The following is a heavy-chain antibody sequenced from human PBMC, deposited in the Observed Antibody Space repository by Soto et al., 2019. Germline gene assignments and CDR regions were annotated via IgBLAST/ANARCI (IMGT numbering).Heavy chain of an antibody. Sequence: EVQLLESGGGLVQPGGSLRLSCAASGFTFSIYAMSWVRQAPGKGLEWVSAISGSGDYTYYADSVKGRFAISRDNSKNTLYLQMDGLRAEDTALYYCAKDFDHGFDTSGNYLARAFDLWGQGTMVIVSS. D-gene: IGHD3-22*01. J-gene: IGHJ3*01. CDR1: GFTFSIYA. CDR3: AKDFDHGFDTSGNYLARAFDL. V-gene: IGHV3-23*01. CDR2: ISGSGDYT.